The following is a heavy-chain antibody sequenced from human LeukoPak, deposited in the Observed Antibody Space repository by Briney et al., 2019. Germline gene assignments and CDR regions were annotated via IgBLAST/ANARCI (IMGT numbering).Heavy chain of an antibody. Sequence: SETLSLTCAVSGGSISSSDWWSWVRQPPGKGLEWIGEIYHGGNTHYNPSLQSRVAISVDTSKNQFSLKLSSVTAADTAVYYCARGNNSSSWSFDPWGQGTLVTVSS. CDR3: ARGNNSSSWSFDP. D-gene: IGHD6-13*01. CDR2: IYHGGNT. CDR1: GGSISSSDW. V-gene: IGHV4-4*02. J-gene: IGHJ5*02.